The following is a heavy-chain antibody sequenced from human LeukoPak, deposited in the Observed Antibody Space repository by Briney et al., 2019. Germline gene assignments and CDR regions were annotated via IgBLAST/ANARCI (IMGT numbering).Heavy chain of an antibody. V-gene: IGHV3-7*05. CDR3: ARANSFDI. CDR2: IKEDGSEK. CDR1: GFTFSTYA. J-gene: IGHJ3*02. Sequence: GGSLRLSCAASGFTFSTYAMSWVRQAPGKGLEWVANIKEDGSEKYYVDSVKGRLTISRDNAKNSLYLQMNSLRAEDTAVYYCARANSFDIWGQGTMVTVSS. D-gene: IGHD5-24*01.